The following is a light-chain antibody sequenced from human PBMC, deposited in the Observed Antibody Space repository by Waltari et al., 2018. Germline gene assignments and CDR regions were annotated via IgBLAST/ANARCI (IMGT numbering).Light chain of an antibody. CDR1: SSNIGSKT. Sequence: QSVLTQPPSASGTPGQRVTISCSGSSSNIGSKTVNWYQQLPGTAPKLLTLSNKQRPEGVPDRFSGAKSGTSASLAISGLLSEDEADYYCSSWDDSVIGTVFGGGTKLTVL. CDR2: SNK. J-gene: IGLJ2*01. CDR3: SSWDDSVIGTV. V-gene: IGLV1-44*01.